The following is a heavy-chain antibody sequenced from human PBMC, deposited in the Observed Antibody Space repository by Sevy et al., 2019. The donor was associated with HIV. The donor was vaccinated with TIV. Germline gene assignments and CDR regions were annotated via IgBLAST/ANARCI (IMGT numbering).Heavy chain of an antibody. CDR1: GYTFNTYW. V-gene: IGHV5-51*01. CDR2: IYPDDSGT. Sequence: GESLKISCKGSGYTFNTYWIAWVRQMPGKGLEWMGIIYPDDSGTRYSPSFQGHVTISADKSTDTAYLQWSSLKASDTAMYYCARPALNYYDSNGYGFNLWGQGTMVTVSS. J-gene: IGHJ3*01. CDR3: ARPALNYYDSNGYGFNL. D-gene: IGHD3-22*01.